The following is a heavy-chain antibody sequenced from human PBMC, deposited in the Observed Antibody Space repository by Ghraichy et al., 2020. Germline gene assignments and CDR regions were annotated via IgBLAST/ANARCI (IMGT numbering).Heavy chain of an antibody. CDR3: ARPHSALRSFDAFDI. D-gene: IGHD2-15*01. Sequence: SQTLSLTCAVYGGSFSGYYWSWIRQPPGKGLEWIGEIIHSGSTNYNPSLKSRVSISVDTSKNQFSLKLSSVAAADTAVYYCARPHSALRSFDAFDIWGQGTMVTVSS. CDR2: IIHSGST. J-gene: IGHJ3*02. V-gene: IGHV4-34*12. CDR1: GGSFSGYY.